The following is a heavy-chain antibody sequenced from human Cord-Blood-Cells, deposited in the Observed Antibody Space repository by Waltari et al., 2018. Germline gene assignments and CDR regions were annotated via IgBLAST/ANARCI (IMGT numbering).Heavy chain of an antibody. CDR2: IIPIFGTE. CDR1: VGTVSSSG. V-gene: IGHV1-69*01. D-gene: IGHD1-26*01. J-gene: IGHJ3*02. CDR3: AREVGALVRFAFDI. Sequence: QVHLVQSGTEVKKPGSSVKVSCKALVGTVSSSGSSCVGQAPGQGLEWMVGIIPIFGTENYAQKCQGRVTITADESTSTAYMELSSLRSEDTAVYYCAREVGALVRFAFDIWGQGTMFTVSS.